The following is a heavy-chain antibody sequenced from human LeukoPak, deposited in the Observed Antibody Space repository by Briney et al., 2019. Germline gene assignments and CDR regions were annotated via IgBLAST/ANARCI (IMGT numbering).Heavy chain of an antibody. CDR2: ISGSGGST. Sequence: GGSLRLSCAASGFTFSSYAMSWVRQAPGKGLEWVSAISGSGGSTYYADSVKGRFTISRDNSKNTLYLQMNSLRAEDTAVYYCAHEAGQLSGSFGHRSYFDYWGQGTLVTVSS. V-gene: IGHV3-23*01. CDR1: GFTFSSYA. D-gene: IGHD2-2*01. CDR3: AHEAGQLSGSFGHRSYFDY. J-gene: IGHJ4*02.